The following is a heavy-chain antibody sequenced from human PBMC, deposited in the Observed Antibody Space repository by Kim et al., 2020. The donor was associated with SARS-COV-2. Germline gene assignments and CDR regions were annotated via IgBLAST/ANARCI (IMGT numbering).Heavy chain of an antibody. CDR2: IYYSGST. J-gene: IGHJ6*02. CDR1: GGSISSYY. D-gene: IGHD3-9*01. CDR3: ARHVLRYFDWSYGMDV. V-gene: IGHV4-59*08. Sequence: SETLSLTCTVSGGSISSYYWSWIRQPPGKGLEWIGYIYYSGSTNYNPSLKSRVTISVDTSKNQFSLKLSSVTAADTAVYYCARHVLRYFDWSYGMDVWGQGTTVTVSS.